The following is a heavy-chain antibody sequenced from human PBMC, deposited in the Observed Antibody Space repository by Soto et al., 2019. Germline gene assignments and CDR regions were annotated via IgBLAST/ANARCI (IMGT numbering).Heavy chain of an antibody. Sequence: GGSLRLSCAASGFTVSSNYMSWVRQAPGKGLEWVSVIYSGGSTYYADSVKGRFTISRDNSKNTLYLQMNSLRAEDTAVYYCARYKPASLLRFLEWFADAFHIWGQGIMVTVSS. J-gene: IGHJ3*02. CDR2: IYSGGST. CDR3: ARYKPASLLRFLEWFADAFHI. CDR1: GFTVSSNY. D-gene: IGHD3-3*01. V-gene: IGHV3-66*01.